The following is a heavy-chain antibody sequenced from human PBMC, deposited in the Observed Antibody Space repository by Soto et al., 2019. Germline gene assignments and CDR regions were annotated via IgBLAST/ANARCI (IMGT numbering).Heavy chain of an antibody. Sequence: GGSLRLSCAASGFTFSSYAMHWVRQAPGKGLEWVAVISYDGSNKYYADSVKGRFTISRDNSKNTLYLQMNSLRAEDTAVYYCARDLSRPQGRWFDPWGQGTLVTVSS. CDR3: ARDLSRPQGRWFDP. CDR2: ISYDGSNK. J-gene: IGHJ5*02. V-gene: IGHV3-30-3*01. CDR1: GFTFSSYA.